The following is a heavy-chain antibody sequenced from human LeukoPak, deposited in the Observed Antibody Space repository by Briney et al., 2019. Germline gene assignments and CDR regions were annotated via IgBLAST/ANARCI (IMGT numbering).Heavy chain of an antibody. CDR2: IYSGGST. V-gene: IGHV3-53*01. D-gene: IGHD4-17*01. CDR1: GFTFSSYA. CDR3: ARGAYGVWFDY. J-gene: IGHJ4*02. Sequence: GGSLRLSCAASGFTFSSYAMSWVRQAPGKGLEWVSVIYSGGSTYYADSVKGRFTISRDNSKNTLYLQMNSLRAEDTAVYYCARGAYGVWFDYWGQGTLVTVSS.